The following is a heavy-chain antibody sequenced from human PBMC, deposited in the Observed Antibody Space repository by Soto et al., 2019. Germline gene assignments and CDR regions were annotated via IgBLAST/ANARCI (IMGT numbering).Heavy chain of an antibody. CDR1: GYDFTTYC. V-gene: IGHV1-18*01. Sequence: QVHLVQSGAEVKKSGASVKVSCKGSGYDFTTYCITWVRHAPGQGLEWMAWISAHNGNTDYAQKLQGRVTVTRDTSTSTAYMELRSLRSDDTAVYYCARGRYGDYWGQGALVTVSS. J-gene: IGHJ4*02. D-gene: IGHD1-1*01. CDR3: ARGRYGDY. CDR2: ISAHNGNT.